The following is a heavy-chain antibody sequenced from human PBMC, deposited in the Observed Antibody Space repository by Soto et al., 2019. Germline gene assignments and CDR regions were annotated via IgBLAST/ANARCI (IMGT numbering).Heavy chain of an antibody. J-gene: IGHJ4*02. Sequence: SETLSLTCAVYGGSFGGYYWSWIHQPPGKGLEWIGTIYHTGSTNFSPSLKSRVTISVDTSKNKFPLKLSSVTAADTAVYYCARVASYDSSGYYPVYYFDYGGQGTLVTVYS. CDR3: ARVASYDSSGYYPVYYFDY. CDR2: IYHTGST. V-gene: IGHV4-34*01. CDR1: GGSFGGYY. D-gene: IGHD3-22*01.